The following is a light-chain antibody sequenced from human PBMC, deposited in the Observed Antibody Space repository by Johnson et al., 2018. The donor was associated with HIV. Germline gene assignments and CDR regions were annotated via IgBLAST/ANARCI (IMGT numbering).Light chain of an antibody. J-gene: IGLJ1*01. V-gene: IGLV1-51*01. Sequence: QSVLTQPPSVSAAPGQKVTISCSGSSSNIGGHYVSWYQHLPGTAPKLLIYDNNERPSGIPDRFSGSKSGTSATLGITGLQTGDEADYYCGTWDSSLSAGVFGTGTKVTVL. CDR3: GTWDSSLSAGV. CDR1: SSNIGGHY. CDR2: DNN.